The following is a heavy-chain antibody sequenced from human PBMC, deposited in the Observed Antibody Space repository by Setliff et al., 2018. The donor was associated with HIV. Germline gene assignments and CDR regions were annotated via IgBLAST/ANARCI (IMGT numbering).Heavy chain of an antibody. Sequence: PSETLSLTCTVSGGSIRTGAYYWGWIRQPQGKGLEWIGSIYYDGRTFYKPSLKSRLTISVDTSKNQFSLRLNSVTAADTAVYFCARGGAVSADFDSWGQGTLVTVSS. CDR1: GGSIRTGAYY. CDR2: IYYDGRT. CDR3: ARGGAVSADFDS. V-gene: IGHV4-39*07. D-gene: IGHD3-16*01. J-gene: IGHJ4*02.